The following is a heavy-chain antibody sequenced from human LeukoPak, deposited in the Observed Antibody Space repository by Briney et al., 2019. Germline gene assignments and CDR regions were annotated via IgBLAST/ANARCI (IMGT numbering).Heavy chain of an antibody. CDR1: GFTFSSHW. V-gene: IGHV3-7*01. CDR3: AKLGLVVAAIDY. CDR2: IKQDGSES. J-gene: IGHJ4*02. Sequence: GGSLRLSCAASGFTFSSHWMDWVRQAPGKGLEWVANIKQDGSESYYLDSVKGRFTISRDNAKSSLYLQMNSLRAEDTAVYYCAKLGLVVAAIDYWGQGTLVTVSS. D-gene: IGHD2-15*01.